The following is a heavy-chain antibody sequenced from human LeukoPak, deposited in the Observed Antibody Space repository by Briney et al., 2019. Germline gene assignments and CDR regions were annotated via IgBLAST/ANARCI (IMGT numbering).Heavy chain of an antibody. Sequence: GGSLTPSCAASGFTFSSYAMHWVRQAPGKGPEYVSAISSDGGSTYYANSVKGRFTIFRDNSKNTLYLQMGSLRDEDMAVYYCARSGYCSGGTRYVDNWGQGALLSVSS. D-gene: IGHD2-15*01. V-gene: IGHV3-64*01. CDR3: ARSGYCSGGTRYVDN. CDR1: GFTFSSYA. CDR2: ISSDGGST. J-gene: IGHJ4*02.